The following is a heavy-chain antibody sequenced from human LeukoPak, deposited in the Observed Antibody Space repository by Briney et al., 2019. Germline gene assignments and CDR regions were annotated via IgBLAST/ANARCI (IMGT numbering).Heavy chain of an antibody. CDR3: ARGKGATYDAFDI. CDR2: IRYDGSNT. D-gene: IGHD1-26*01. V-gene: IGHV3-30*02. J-gene: IGHJ3*02. CDR1: GFTFSTYG. Sequence: GGSLRLSCAASGFTFSTYGMYWVRQAPGKGLEWVTFIRYDGSNTYYADSVKGRFTISRDNSKNTLFLQMNSLRAEDTAVYYCARGKGATYDAFDIWGQGTMVTVSS.